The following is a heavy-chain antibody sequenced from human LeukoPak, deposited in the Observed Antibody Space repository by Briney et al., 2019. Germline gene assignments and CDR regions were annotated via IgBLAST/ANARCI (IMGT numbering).Heavy chain of an antibody. CDR3: ARVDLYDILTGLYFDY. V-gene: IGHV4-38-2*02. CDR2: IYHSGST. CDR1: GGSISSYY. Sequence: SETLSLTCTVSGGSISSYYWGWIRQPPGKGLEWIGSIYHSGSTYYNPSLKSRVTISVDTSKNQFSLKPSSVTAADTAVYYCARVDLYDILTGLYFDYWGQGTLVTVSS. J-gene: IGHJ4*02. D-gene: IGHD3-9*01.